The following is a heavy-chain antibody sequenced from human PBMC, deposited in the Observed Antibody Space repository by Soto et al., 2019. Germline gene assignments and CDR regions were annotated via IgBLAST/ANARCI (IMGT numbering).Heavy chain of an antibody. CDR3: ARGLYCSSTSCPSRYYYYYMDV. Sequence: ASVKVSCKASGYTFTSYDINWVRQATGQGLEWMGWMNPNSGNTGYAQKFQGRVTMTRNTSISTAYMELSSLRSEDTAVYYCARGLYCSSTSCPSRYYYYYMDVWGKGTTVTVSS. D-gene: IGHD2-2*01. V-gene: IGHV1-8*01. CDR2: MNPNSGNT. CDR1: GYTFTSYD. J-gene: IGHJ6*03.